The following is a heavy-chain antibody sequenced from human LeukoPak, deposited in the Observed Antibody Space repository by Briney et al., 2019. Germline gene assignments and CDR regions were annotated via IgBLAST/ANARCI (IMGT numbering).Heavy chain of an antibody. CDR3: ARERTEIVPTEVTTQFYPYYYGMDV. D-gene: IGHD1-1*01. CDR2: IIPIFGTA. V-gene: IGHV1-69*06. CDR1: GGTFSSYA. Sequence: GASVKVSCKASGGTFSSYAISWVRQAPGQGLEWMGGIIPIFGTANYAQKFQGRVTITADKSTSTAYMELSSLRSEDTAVYYCARERTEIVPTEVTTQFYPYYYGMDVWGQGTTVTVSS. J-gene: IGHJ6*02.